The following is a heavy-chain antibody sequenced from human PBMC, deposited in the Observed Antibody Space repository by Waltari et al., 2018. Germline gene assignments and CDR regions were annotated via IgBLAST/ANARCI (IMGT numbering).Heavy chain of an antibody. CDR3: ARGFGWSKSLDV. V-gene: IGHV1-8*01. CDR1: GYTFTSYD. D-gene: IGHD2-8*01. Sequence: QVQLVQPVAEVKKPGASVKVSCTTSGYTFTSYDINWVRQATVQGIEWMGWMSTNSGNTGYTQKFQGRVTMTKNTSISKAYMELSSLRSEDTAVYYCARGFGWSKSLDVWCQGTTVTVSS. CDR2: MSTNSGNT. J-gene: IGHJ6*02.